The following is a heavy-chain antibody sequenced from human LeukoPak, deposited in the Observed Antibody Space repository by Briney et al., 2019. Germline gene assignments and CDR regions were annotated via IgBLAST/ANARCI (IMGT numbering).Heavy chain of an antibody. CDR2: INPNSGGT. V-gene: IGHV1-2*02. CDR3: ERVYCDFCSGYRSFDY. Sequence: ASVKVSCADTRYTSTCYYMHRVRQAPGQGLEWMGWINPNSGGTNYAQKFQGRVTMTRDTSISTAYMELSRLRSDDTAVYYCERVYCDFCSGYRSFDYWGQGTLVTVSS. D-gene: IGHD3-3*01. J-gene: IGHJ4*02. CDR1: RYTSTCYY.